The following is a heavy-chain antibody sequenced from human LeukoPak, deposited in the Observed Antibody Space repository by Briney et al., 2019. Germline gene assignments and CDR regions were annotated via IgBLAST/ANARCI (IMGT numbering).Heavy chain of an antibody. CDR1: GFTFSSYA. CDR2: ISGSGGST. V-gene: IGHV3-23*01. J-gene: IGHJ4*02. CDR3: AKDWGATTPGGFDY. Sequence: GGSLRLSCATSGFTFSSYAMSWVRQAPGQGLEWVSAISGSGGSTYYADSVKGRFTISRDNSKNTLYLQMNSLRAEDTAVYYCAKDWGATTPGGFDYWGQGTLVTVSS. D-gene: IGHD1-26*01.